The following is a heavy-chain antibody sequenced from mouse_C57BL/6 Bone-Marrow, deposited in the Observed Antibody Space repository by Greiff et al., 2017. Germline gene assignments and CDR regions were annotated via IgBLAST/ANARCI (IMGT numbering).Heavy chain of an antibody. J-gene: IGHJ3*01. CDR1: GYTFTSYG. V-gene: IGHV1-81*01. CDR3: ARRQLKPWFAY. Sequence: QVQLQQSGAELARPGASVKLSCKASGYTFTSYGISWVKQRTGQGLEWIGEIYPRSGNTYYNEKFKGKATLTADKSSSTAYMELRSLTSDDSAVYFCARRQLKPWFAYWGQGTLVTVSA. CDR2: IYPRSGNT. D-gene: IGHD3-2*02.